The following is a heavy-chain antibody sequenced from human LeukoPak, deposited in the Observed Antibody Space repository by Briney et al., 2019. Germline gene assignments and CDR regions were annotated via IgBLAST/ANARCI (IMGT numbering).Heavy chain of an antibody. J-gene: IGHJ4*02. CDR1: GSTFSSYE. V-gene: IGHV3-48*03. CDR3: ARDPGDYYFDY. CDR2: ISSSGSTI. D-gene: IGHD3-3*01. Sequence: GGSLRLSCAASGSTFSSYEMNWVRQAPGKGLEWVSYISSSGSTIYYADSVKGRFTISRDNAKNSLYLQVNSLRAEDTAVYYCARDPGDYYFDYWGQGTLVTVSS.